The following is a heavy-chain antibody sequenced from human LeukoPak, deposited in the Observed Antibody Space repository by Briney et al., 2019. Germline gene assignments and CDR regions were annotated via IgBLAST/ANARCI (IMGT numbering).Heavy chain of an antibody. D-gene: IGHD3-16*02. CDR1: GGSFSGYF. V-gene: IGHV4-34*01. CDR2: INHRGST. CDR3: ARGRTTYDYVWGSYRPPDY. Sequence: PSETLSLTCAVYGGSFSGYFWNWIRQPPGKGREWIGEINHRGSTNYNPSLKRRVTISVDTSTNQFSLKLSSVTAADTAVYYCARGRTTYDYVWGSYRPPDYWGQGTLVTVSS. J-gene: IGHJ4*02.